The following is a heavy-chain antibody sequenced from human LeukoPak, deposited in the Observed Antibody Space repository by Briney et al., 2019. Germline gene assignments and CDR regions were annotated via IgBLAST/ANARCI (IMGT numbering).Heavy chain of an antibody. CDR1: GVSVSGYY. V-gene: IGHV4-59*02. J-gene: IGHJ4*02. CDR3: ARIHRYCSGGACYVLDN. Sequence: PSETLSLTCVVSGVSVSGYYWGWIRQPPGRGLEWIGYVYYSGSTNYNPSFKSRITISVDTSRNQFSLQLSSVTAADTAVYYCARIHRYCSGGACYVLDNWGQGTLVAVSS. D-gene: IGHD2-15*01. CDR2: VYYSGST.